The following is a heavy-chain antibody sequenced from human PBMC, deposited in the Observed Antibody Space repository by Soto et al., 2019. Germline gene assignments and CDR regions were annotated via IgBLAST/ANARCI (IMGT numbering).Heavy chain of an antibody. Sequence: ASVKVSCKASGYTFTSYAMHWVRQAPEQRLEWMGWINAGNGNTKYSQKFQGRVTITRDTSASTAYMELSSLRSEDTAVYYCAREGVDIVVVVAATASDGMDVWGQGTTVTVSS. J-gene: IGHJ6*02. V-gene: IGHV1-3*01. CDR2: INAGNGNT. CDR3: AREGVDIVVVVAATASDGMDV. D-gene: IGHD2-15*01. CDR1: GYTFTSYA.